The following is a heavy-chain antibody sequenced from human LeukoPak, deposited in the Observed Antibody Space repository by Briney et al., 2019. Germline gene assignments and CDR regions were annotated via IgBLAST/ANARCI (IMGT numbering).Heavy chain of an antibody. CDR2: ISSSSSYI. D-gene: IGHD2-15*01. Sequence: GSLGLSRAASGFTFSSYSMNWVRQAPGKGLEWVSSISSSSSYIYYADSVKGRFTISRDNAKNSLYLQMNSLRAEDTAVYYCARDRGLVVVAATDYWGQGTLVTVSS. V-gene: IGHV3-21*01. J-gene: IGHJ4*02. CDR1: GFTFSSYS. CDR3: ARDRGLVVVAATDY.